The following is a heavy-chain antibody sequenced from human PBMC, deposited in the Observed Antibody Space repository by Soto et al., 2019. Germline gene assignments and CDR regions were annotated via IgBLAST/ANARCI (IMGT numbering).Heavy chain of an antibody. CDR3: ARYGQLVLPDNGFDP. D-gene: IGHD6-6*01. CDR1: GGYLSSGDYY. J-gene: IGHJ5*02. CDR2: IYYSGST. V-gene: IGHV4-30-4*02. Sequence: TLDTMSLTSTVSGGYLSSGDYYWSWISKPPGKGLEWIGYIYYSGSTYYNPSLKSRVTISVDTSKNQFSLKLSSVTAADTAVYYCARYGQLVLPDNGFDPWGQGTLVNVSS.